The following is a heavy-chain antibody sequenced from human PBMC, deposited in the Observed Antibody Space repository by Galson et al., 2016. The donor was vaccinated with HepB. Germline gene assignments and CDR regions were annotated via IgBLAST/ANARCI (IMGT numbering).Heavy chain of an antibody. Sequence: LRLSCAASGFIFSTYWMTWVRQVPGKGLEFVANIKQDGSVKNYVDSVKGRFTISRDNAKNSLYLQLNSLRAEDTAVYYCARDPGYSAFDIWGQGTMVTVSS. CDR1: GFIFSTYW. D-gene: IGHD5-18*01. CDR3: ARDPGYSAFDI. CDR2: IKQDGSVK. V-gene: IGHV3-7*01. J-gene: IGHJ3*02.